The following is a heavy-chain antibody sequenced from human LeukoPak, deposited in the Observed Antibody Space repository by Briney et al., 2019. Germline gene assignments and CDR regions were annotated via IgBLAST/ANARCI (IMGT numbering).Heavy chain of an antibody. D-gene: IGHD3-22*01. V-gene: IGHV4-34*01. CDR3: ARGGYYDSSGYSC. CDR2: INHSGST. J-gene: IGHJ4*02. Sequence: PSETLSLTCAVYGGSFSGYYWSWIRQPPGKGLEWIGEINHSGSTNYNPSLKSRVTISVDTSKNQFSLKLSSVTAADTAVYYCARGGYYDSSGYSCWGQGTLVTVSS. CDR1: GGSFSGYY.